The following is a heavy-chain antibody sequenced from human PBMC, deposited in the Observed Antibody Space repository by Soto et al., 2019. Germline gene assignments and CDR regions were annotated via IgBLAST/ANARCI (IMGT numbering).Heavy chain of an antibody. CDR1: GGSISSGDYY. D-gene: IGHD6-19*01. CDR3: AREGIAVAGTLYYGMDV. Sequence: SETLSLTCTVSGGSISSGDYYWSWIRQPPGKGLEWIGYIYYSGSTYYNPSLKSRVTISVDTSKNQFSLKLSSVTAADTAVYYCAREGIAVAGTLYYGMDVWGQGTKVTVSS. V-gene: IGHV4-30-4*01. CDR2: IYYSGST. J-gene: IGHJ6*02.